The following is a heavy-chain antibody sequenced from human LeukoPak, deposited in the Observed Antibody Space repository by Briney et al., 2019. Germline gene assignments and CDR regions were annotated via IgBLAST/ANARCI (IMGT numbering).Heavy chain of an antibody. CDR2: ISAYNGNT. D-gene: IGHD1-26*01. V-gene: IGHV1-18*01. J-gene: IGHJ5*02. CDR3: ARDGDSGSYYSWFDP. CDR1: GYTFTSYG. Sequence: ASVKVSCKASGYTFTSYGISWVRQAPGQGLEWMGWISAYNGNTNYAQKLQGRVTMTTDTSTSTAYMELSSLRSEDTAVYYCARDGDSGSYYSWFDPWGQGTLVTVSS.